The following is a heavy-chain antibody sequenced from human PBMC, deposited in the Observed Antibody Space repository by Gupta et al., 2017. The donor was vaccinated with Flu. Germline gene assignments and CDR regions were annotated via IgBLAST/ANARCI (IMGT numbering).Heavy chain of an antibody. J-gene: IGHJ4*02. CDR1: GFTFNYYW. CDR3: VRDRPSGWYAPGGK. CDR2: IKQDGSEK. V-gene: IGHV3-7*01. Sequence: EVQLVESGGGLVQPGGSLRLSCAASGFTFNYYWMSWVRQAPGKGLEWVANIKQDGSEKYYVDSVKGRFTISRDNTKNSLYLQMNSLRAEDSAVYYCVRDRPSGWYAPGGKWGQGTLVTVSS. D-gene: IGHD6-19*01.